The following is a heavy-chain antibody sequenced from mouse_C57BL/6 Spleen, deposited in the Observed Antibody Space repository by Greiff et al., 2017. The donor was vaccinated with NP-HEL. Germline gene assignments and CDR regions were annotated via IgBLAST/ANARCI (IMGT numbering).Heavy chain of an antibody. V-gene: IGHV1-69*01. J-gene: IGHJ2*01. CDR2: IDPSDSYT. CDR3: ARSGDSSDPVGYFDY. Sequence: VQLQQPGAELVMPGASVKLSCKASGYTFTSYWMHWVKQRPGQGLEWIGEIDPSDSYTNYNQKFKGKSTLTVDKSSSTAYMQLSILTSEDSAVYYGARSGDSSDPVGYFDYWGQGTTLTVSS. D-gene: IGHD3-2*02. CDR1: GYTFTSYW.